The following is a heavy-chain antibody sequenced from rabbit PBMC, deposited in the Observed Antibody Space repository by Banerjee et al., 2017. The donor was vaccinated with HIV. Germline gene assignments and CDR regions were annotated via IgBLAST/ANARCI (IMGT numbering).Heavy chain of an antibody. Sequence: QEQLVESGGGLVKPEGSLTLTCTASGFSFSSIYYMCWVRQAPGKGLEWIGCIYSGSSRSTYYASWAKGRFTISKTSSTTVTLQMTSLTAADTATYFCARTGGDSGYWFYFNFWGPGTLVTVS. J-gene: IGHJ4*01. CDR2: IYSGSSRST. D-gene: IGHD1-1*01. CDR3: ARTGGDSGYWFYFNF. CDR1: GFSFSSIYY. V-gene: IGHV1S45*01.